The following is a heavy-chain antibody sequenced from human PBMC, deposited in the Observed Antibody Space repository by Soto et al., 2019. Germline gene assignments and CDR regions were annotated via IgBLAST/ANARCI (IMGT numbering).Heavy chain of an antibody. CDR3: ARQFSVYGDYGRYFDF. Sequence: PSETLSLTCTVSVCSISSSDYYWGWIRQPPGKGLEWIGTIYYGGSTFYNPSLKSLVTISVDTSKNQFSLKLSSVTAADTAVYSCARQFSVYGDYGRYFDFWGQGTLVTVSS. V-gene: IGHV4-39*01. D-gene: IGHD4-17*01. CDR1: VCSISSSDYY. CDR2: IYYGGST. J-gene: IGHJ4*02.